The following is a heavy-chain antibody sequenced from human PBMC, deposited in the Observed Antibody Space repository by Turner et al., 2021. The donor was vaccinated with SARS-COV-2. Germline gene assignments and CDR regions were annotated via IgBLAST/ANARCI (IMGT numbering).Heavy chain of an antibody. D-gene: IGHD5-12*01. V-gene: IGHV1-24*01. CDR1: GYTLTELS. CDR2: FDPEYGET. CDR3: ATCRDGYNWGAFHI. Sequence: QVQLVPSGAEVKKPGASVKVSCKVSGYTLTELSMHWVRQAPGKGLEWMGGFDPEYGETIYAQKFQGRVTMTEDTSADTAYMELSSPRSEDTAVYYCATCRDGYNWGAFHIWGQGTMVTVSS. J-gene: IGHJ3*02.